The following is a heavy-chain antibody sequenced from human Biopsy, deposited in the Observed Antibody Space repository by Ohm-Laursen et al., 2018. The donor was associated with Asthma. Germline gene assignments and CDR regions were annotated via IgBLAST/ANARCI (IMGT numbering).Heavy chain of an antibody. CDR3: AKRRGYSDLTDFDH. V-gene: IGHV3-30*18. Sequence: SLRLSCAASGFVFRSHAMHWVRQAPGKGLEWVAVVSYDGGVPHYADSMKGRFTISRDNAKSTLYLQMNRLRTDDTAVYYCAKRRGYSDLTDFDHWGQGTLVTVSS. D-gene: IGHD3-3*01. CDR1: GFVFRSHA. CDR2: VSYDGGVP. J-gene: IGHJ4*02.